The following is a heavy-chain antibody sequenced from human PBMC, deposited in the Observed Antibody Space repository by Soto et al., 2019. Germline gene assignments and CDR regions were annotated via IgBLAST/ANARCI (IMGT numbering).Heavy chain of an antibody. J-gene: IGHJ4*02. Sequence: EVQLLESGGGLVQPGGSLRLSCATSGFTLSSYALSWVRQAPGKGLEWVSAISGSGDYTYYADSVKGRVTISRDNSENTLYLQMNSLRAEDTAVYYCGKVRRVGGGSRPLGYWGQGTLVSVSS. V-gene: IGHV3-23*01. CDR3: GKVRRVGGGSRPLGY. CDR1: GFTLSSYA. CDR2: ISGSGDYT. D-gene: IGHD2-15*01.